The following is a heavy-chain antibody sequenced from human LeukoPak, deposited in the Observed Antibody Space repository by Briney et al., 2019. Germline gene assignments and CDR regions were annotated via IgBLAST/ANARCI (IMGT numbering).Heavy chain of an antibody. V-gene: IGHV1-2*02. CDR1: GYTFTGYY. CDR3: ARDECSSTSCYIDY. CDR2: INPNSGGT. J-gene: IGHJ4*02. D-gene: IGHD2-2*02. Sequence: ASAKVSCKVSGYTFTGYYMHWVRQAPGQGLEWMGWINPNSGGTNYAQKFQGRVTMTRDTSISTAYMELSRLRSDDTAVYYCARDECSSTSCYIDYWGQGTLVTVSS.